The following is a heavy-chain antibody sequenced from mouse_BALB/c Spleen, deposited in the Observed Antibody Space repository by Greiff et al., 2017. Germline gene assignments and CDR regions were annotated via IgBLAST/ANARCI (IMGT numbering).Heavy chain of an antibody. CDR2: INPGSGGT. CDR1: GYAFTNYL. Sequence: VQLQQSGAELVRPGTSVKVSCKASGYAFTNYLIEWVKQRPGQGLEWIGVINPGSGGTNYNEKFKGKATLTADKSSSTAYMQLSSLTSDDSAVDFCARNYGSSHPRAMDYWGQGTSVTVSS. V-gene: IGHV1-54*03. J-gene: IGHJ4*01. CDR3: ARNYGSSHPRAMDY. D-gene: IGHD1-1*01.